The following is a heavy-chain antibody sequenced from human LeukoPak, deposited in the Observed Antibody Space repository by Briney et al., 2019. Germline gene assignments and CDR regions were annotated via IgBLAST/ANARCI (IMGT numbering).Heavy chain of an antibody. D-gene: IGHD3-22*01. V-gene: IGHV4-59*01. CDR2: IYYSGST. CDR3: ARARHSSSPYDAFDI. Sequence: SETLSLTCTVSGGSISSYYWSWIRQPPGKGPEWIGHIYYSGSTNDNPSLRSRVTILVDTSKNQLSLKLSSVTAADTAVYYCARARHSSSPYDAFDIWGQGTMVTVS. J-gene: IGHJ3*02. CDR1: GGSISSYY.